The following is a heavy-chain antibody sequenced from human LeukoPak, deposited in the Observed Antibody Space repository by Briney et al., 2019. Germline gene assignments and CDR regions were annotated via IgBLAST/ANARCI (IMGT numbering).Heavy chain of an antibody. CDR1: GYSINNGYY. J-gene: IGHJ6*03. CDR2: IYHSGST. V-gene: IGHV4-38-2*02. Sequence: SETLSLTCTVSGYSINNGYYWGWIRQPPGKGLEWIGSIYHSGSTYYKPSLKSRVTISVDTSKNQFSLKLSSVTAADTAVYYCARDSPLGSYMDVWGKGTTVTISS. CDR3: ARDSPLGSYMDV. D-gene: IGHD3-16*01.